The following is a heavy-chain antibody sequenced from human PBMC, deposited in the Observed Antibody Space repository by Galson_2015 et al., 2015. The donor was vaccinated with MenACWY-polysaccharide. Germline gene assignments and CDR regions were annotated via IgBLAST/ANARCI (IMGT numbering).Heavy chain of an antibody. J-gene: IGHJ5*02. CDR2: ISYDGGT. CDR1: GDSLTSGGYF. Sequence: TLSLTCTVSGDSLTSGGYFWRWLRQHPGKGLEWIASISYDGGTYYNPSLKSRVTISVDTPNNQFSLKLNSVTAADTAVYYCARGGRAVSNRNWFDPWGQGTLVTVSS. D-gene: IGHD3-16*01. V-gene: IGHV4-31*03. CDR3: ARGGRAVSNRNWFDP.